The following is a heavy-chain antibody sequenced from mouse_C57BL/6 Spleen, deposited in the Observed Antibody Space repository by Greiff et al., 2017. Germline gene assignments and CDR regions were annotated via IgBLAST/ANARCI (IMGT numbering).Heavy chain of an antibody. V-gene: IGHV1-64*01. CDR1: GYTFTSYW. CDR2: IHPNSGST. J-gene: IGHJ4*01. Sequence: VPLPQPVAELLKPGASVKLSCKASGYTFTSYWMHWVKQRPGQGLAWIGMIHPNSGSTNYNEKFKSKATLTVDKSSSTAYIQLSSLTSDDSAVYYCARSRYYYAMDYWGQGTSVTVSS. CDR3: ARSRYYYAMDY.